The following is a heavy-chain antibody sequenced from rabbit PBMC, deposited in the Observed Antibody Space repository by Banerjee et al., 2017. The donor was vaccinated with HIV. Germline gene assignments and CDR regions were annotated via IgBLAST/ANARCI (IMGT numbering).Heavy chain of an antibody. D-gene: IGHD2-1*01. CDR1: GFDLSDYYY. J-gene: IGHJ4*01. Sequence: QEQLVESGGGLVQPEGSLTLTCKASGFDLSDYYYMCWVRQAPGKGLELIGCIYTSSGNTYYATWVNGRFTITRSTSLNTVDLQMNSLTAADTATYFCARVYDDYGDLDLWGQGTLVTVS. CDR2: IYTSSGNT. CDR3: ARVYDDYGDLDL. V-gene: IGHV1S43*01.